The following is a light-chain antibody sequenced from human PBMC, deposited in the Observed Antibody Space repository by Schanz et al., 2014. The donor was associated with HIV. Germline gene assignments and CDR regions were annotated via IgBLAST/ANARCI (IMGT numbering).Light chain of an antibody. J-gene: IGKJ2*01. CDR1: QSILNTSNNRKY. V-gene: IGKV4-1*01. CDR3: QQFSNIPFT. CDR2: WAS. Sequence: DIVMTQSPDSLAVSLGEGATINCKSSQSILNTSNNRKYLAWFQQKPGQPPKLLIYWASTRAHGVPERFSGSGSGTDFTLTISSLQSEDVAVYYCQQFSNIPFTFGQGTKLEIQ.